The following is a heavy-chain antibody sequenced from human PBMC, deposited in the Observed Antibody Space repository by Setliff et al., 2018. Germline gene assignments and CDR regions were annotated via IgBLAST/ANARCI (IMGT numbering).Heavy chain of an antibody. J-gene: IGHJ6*02. D-gene: IGHD3-3*01. Sequence: PSETLSLTCAVYGGSFSGYYWSWIRQPPGKGLEWIGEINHSGSTNYNPSLKSRVTISVDTSKNQFSLKLSSVTAADTAVYYCARAPRNFGLVIDYYYYYYGMDVWGQGTTVTVSS. V-gene: IGHV4-34*01. CDR3: ARAPRNFGLVIDYYYYYYGMDV. CDR2: INHSGST. CDR1: GGSFSGYY.